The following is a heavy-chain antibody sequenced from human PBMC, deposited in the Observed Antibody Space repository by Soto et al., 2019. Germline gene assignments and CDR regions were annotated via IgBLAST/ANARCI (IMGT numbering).Heavy chain of an antibody. Sequence: SETLSLSCAVYGGSFSGYYWSWIRQPPGKGLEWIGEINHSGSTNYNPSLKSRVTISVDTSKNQFSLKLSSVTAADTAVYYCAILPPSKPDYYYYYMDVWGRGTTVTVSS. CDR3: AILPPSKPDYYYYYMDV. CDR1: GGSFSGYY. V-gene: IGHV4-34*01. J-gene: IGHJ6*03. D-gene: IGHD3-10*01. CDR2: INHSGST.